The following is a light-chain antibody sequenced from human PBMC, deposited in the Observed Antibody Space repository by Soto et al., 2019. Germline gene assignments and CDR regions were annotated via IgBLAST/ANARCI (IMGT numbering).Light chain of an antibody. CDR2: EVS. J-gene: IGLJ1*01. Sequence: QSVLTQPASVSGSPGQSITISCTGTGSDVGGYNYVSWYQQHPGKAPKLMIYEVSNRPSGVSNRFSGSKSGNTASLTISGLQAEDEADYYCSSYTSSSTLFYVFGTGTKLTVL. V-gene: IGLV2-14*01. CDR3: SSYTSSSTLFYV. CDR1: GSDVGGYNY.